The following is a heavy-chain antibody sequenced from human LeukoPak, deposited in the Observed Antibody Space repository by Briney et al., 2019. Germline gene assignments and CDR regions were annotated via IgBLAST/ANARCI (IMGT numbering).Heavy chain of an antibody. CDR3: ARGRLPGTTYGMDV. J-gene: IGHJ6*02. CDR2: IHGGSGTM. Sequence: PGGSLRLSCAASGFTLSSYTMNWVRQAPGKGLEWISYIHGGSGTMYYADSLRGRFTISRDTAKNSLYLQMNSLRAEDTAVYYCARGRLPGTTYGMDVWGQGTTVTVSS. V-gene: IGHV3-48*01. D-gene: IGHD1-7*01. CDR1: GFTLSSYT.